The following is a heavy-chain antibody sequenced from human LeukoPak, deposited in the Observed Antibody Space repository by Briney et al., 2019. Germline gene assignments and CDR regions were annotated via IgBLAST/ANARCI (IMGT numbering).Heavy chain of an antibody. D-gene: IGHD1-7*01. Sequence: PGGSLRLSCKASGFTFRNFAMTWVRQAPGKGLEWVSSIGGLGDDTYYADSVKGRFTISRDNSKSTLFLQMSSLRVEDTAVYHCAKDAIPMNSVWDYFDSWGQGSLVTVSS. CDR2: IGGLGDDT. CDR3: AKDAIPMNSVWDYFDS. J-gene: IGHJ4*02. V-gene: IGHV3-23*01. CDR1: GFTFRNFA.